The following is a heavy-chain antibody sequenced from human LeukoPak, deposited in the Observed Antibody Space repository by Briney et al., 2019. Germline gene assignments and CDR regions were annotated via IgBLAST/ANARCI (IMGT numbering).Heavy chain of an antibody. J-gene: IGHJ4*02. D-gene: IGHD4-17*01. Sequence: PGGSLRLSCAASGFTFSSYSMNWVRQAPGKGLEWVSSISSSSYIYYADSVKGRFTISRDNAKNSLKLQMNSLRAEVTAVYYCARDYGDYSGRFDYSGQGTLVTVSS. V-gene: IGHV3-21*06. CDR2: ISSSSYI. CDR1: GFTFSSYS. CDR3: ARDYGDYSGRFDY.